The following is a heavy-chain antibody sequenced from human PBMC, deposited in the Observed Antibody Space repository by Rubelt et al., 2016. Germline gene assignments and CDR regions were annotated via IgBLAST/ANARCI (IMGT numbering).Heavy chain of an antibody. J-gene: IGHJ4*02. CDR1: GFTFTTYS. CDR3: ARDLNWAFDY. CDR2: ISGSGPPI. D-gene: IGHD3/OR15-3a*01. Sequence: EVQLGESGGGLVQPGGSLRLSCAASGFTFTTYSMNWVRQAPGKGLEWISYISGSGPPIYYADSVQGRFTISREKAKNSRDLQMNSLRDEDTAVYYCARDLNWAFDYWGQGTQVTVSS. V-gene: IGHV3-48*02.